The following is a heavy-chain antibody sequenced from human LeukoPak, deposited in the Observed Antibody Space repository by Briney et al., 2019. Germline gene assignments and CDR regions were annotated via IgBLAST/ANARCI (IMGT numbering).Heavy chain of an antibody. V-gene: IGHV1-8*01. CDR3: ARGELRYFDWLPHFDY. D-gene: IGHD3-9*01. J-gene: IGHJ4*02. Sequence: ASVKVSCKASGYTFTSYDINWVRQATGHGLEWMGWMNPNSGNTGYAQKFQGRVTMTRNTSISTAYMELSSLRSEDTAVYYCARGELRYFDWLPHFDYWGQGTLVTVSS. CDR1: GYTFTSYD. CDR2: MNPNSGNT.